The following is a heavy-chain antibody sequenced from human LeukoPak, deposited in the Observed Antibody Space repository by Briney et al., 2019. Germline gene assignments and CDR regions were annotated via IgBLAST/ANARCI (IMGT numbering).Heavy chain of an antibody. J-gene: IGHJ4*02. CDR2: INHSGST. Sequence: SETLSLTCAVYGGSFSGYYWSWIRQPPGKGLEWIGEINHSGSTNYNPSLKSRVTISVDTSKNQFSLKLSSVTAADTAVYYCASDYDILTGYLTWGQGNLVTVSS. CDR3: ASDYDILTGYLT. CDR1: GGSFSGYY. V-gene: IGHV4-34*01. D-gene: IGHD3-9*01.